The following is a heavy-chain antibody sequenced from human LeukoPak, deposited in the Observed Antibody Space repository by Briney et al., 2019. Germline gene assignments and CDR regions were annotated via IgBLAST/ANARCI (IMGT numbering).Heavy chain of an antibody. CDR1: GYTFTSYA. D-gene: IGHD3-22*01. CDR2: INTNTGNP. Sequence: GASVKVSCKASGYTFTSYAMNWVRQAPGQGLEWMGWINTNTGNPTYAQGFTERFVFSLDTSVSTAYLQISSLKAEDTAVYYCAREAYYYDSSGYYPNWFDPWGQGTLVTVSS. CDR3: AREAYYYDSSGYYPNWFDP. V-gene: IGHV7-4-1*02. J-gene: IGHJ5*02.